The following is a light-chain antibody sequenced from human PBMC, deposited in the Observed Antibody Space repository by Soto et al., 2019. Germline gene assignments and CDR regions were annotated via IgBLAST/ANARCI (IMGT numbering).Light chain of an antibody. CDR1: DNDIGTYNL. V-gene: IGLV2-14*02. Sequence: QSALTQPASVSGSPGQSITISCTGTDNDIGTYNLVSWYQQCPGTAPKVIIFDVSSRPSGVSSRFSGSKSGNTASLTISGLRSEDEADYYCSSYTSSSTYVFGTGTQVTVL. J-gene: IGLJ1*01. CDR3: SSYTSSSTYV. CDR2: DVS.